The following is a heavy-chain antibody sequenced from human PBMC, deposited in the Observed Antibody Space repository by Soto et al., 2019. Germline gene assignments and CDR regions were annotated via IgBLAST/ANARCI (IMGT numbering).Heavy chain of an antibody. Sequence: GGSLRLSCAASGFTFSDYAMHWVRQAPGKGLEWVAVISYDGSNKFYADSVKGRFTFSRDNSKNTLYLQMNSLRAEDTAVYYCARDSGSYGYFDYWGQGTLVTGSS. V-gene: IGHV3-30-3*01. CDR3: ARDSGSYGYFDY. CDR1: GFTFSDYA. CDR2: ISYDGSNK. J-gene: IGHJ4*02. D-gene: IGHD5-18*01.